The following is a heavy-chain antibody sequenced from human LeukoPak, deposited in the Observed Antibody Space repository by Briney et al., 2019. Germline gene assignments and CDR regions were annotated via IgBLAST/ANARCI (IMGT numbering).Heavy chain of an antibody. D-gene: IGHD1-1*01. CDR2: ISPDSNYK. J-gene: IGHJ4*02. CDR3: ARGRGTGRYYFDY. Sequence: PGGSLRLSCAASGFTFSTYSMNWLRLAPGKGLEWVSSISPDSNYKYYVDSVKGRFTISRDNSKNTLYLQMNSLRAEDTAVYYCARGRGTGRYYFDYWGQGTLVTVSS. CDR1: GFTFSTYS. V-gene: IGHV3-21*01.